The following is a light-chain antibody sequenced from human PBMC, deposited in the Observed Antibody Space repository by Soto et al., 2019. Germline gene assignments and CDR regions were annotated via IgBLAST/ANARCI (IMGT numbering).Light chain of an antibody. Sequence: PGEGATLSCRASQTVKNNYLAWYQQRRGLAPRLLIYGASGRATDIPDRFSGSGSGTDFTLTITRLEPEDFAVYYCQQYGTSPLTFGQGTKVDIK. CDR2: GAS. CDR1: QTVKNNY. CDR3: QQYGTSPLT. V-gene: IGKV3-20*01. J-gene: IGKJ4*01.